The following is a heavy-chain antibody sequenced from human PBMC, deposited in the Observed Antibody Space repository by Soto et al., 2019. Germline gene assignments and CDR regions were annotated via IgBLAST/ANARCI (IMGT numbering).Heavy chain of an antibody. J-gene: IGHJ6*02. CDR1: GGTFSSYA. V-gene: IGHV1-69*13. CDR3: PRTTYYDFWSGYPPPDCYYYYGIVV. D-gene: IGHD3-3*01. Sequence: SVKVSCKASGGTFSSYAISWVRQAPGQGLEWMGGIIPIFGTANYAQKFQGRVTITADESTSTAYMELSSLRSEDTAVYYCPRTTYYDFWSGYPPPDCYYYYGIVVRGPGT. CDR2: IIPIFGTA.